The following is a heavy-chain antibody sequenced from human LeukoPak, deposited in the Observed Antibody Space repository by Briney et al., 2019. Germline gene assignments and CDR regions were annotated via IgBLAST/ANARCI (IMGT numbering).Heavy chain of an antibody. CDR1: GYTFTGYY. J-gene: IGHJ4*02. V-gene: IGHV1-2*02. CDR3: AREGINYYDSSRTFDY. D-gene: IGHD3-22*01. CDR2: INLNSGGT. Sequence: ASAKVSCKASGYTFTGYYMHWVRQAPGQGLEWMGWINLNSGGTNYAQKFQGRVTMTRDTSISTAYMELSRLRSDDTAVYYCAREGINYYDSSRTFDYWGQGTLVTVSS.